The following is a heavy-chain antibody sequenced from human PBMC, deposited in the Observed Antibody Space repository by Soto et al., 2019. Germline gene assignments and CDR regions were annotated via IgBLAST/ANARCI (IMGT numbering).Heavy chain of an antibody. CDR2: MYHSGIN. Sequence: SETLSLTCAVSGYSVRSGYFWGWIRQPPGKGLEWIGSMYHSGINYYNLSLKSRVTISVDTSKNQLSLKLCSATAADTAVYYCARSMYSTSAQLYYGMDVWGEGTTVTVSS. V-gene: IGHV4-38-2*01. J-gene: IGHJ6*04. CDR1: GYSVRSGYF. CDR3: ARSMYSTSAQLYYGMDV. D-gene: IGHD6-6*01.